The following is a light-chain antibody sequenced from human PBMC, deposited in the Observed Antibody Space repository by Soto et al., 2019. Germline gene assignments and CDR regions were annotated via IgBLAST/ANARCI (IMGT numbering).Light chain of an antibody. CDR2: DVT. J-gene: IGLJ1*01. Sequence: QSALTQPRSVSGSPGQSVTISCTGTSSDVGGYNYVSWYEQHPVKAPKLMIYDVTKRPSGVPDRFSGSKSGNTASLTISGLQAEDEADYYCCSYAGSYTWVFVTGTKLTVL. V-gene: IGLV2-11*01. CDR3: CSYAGSYTWV. CDR1: SSDVGGYNY.